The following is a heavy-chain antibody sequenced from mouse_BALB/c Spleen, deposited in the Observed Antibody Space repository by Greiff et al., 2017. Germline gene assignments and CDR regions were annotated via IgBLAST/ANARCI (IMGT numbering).Heavy chain of an antibody. Sequence: VHLVESGPELVKPGASVKMSCKASGYTFTDYVISWVKQRTGQGLEWIGEIYPGSGSTYYNEKFKGKATLTADKSSNTAYMQLSSLTSEDSAVYFCARSMVTTYYAMDYWGQGTSITVSS. J-gene: IGHJ4*01. V-gene: IGHV1-77*01. D-gene: IGHD2-1*01. CDR3: ARSMVTTYYAMDY. CDR1: GYTFTDYV. CDR2: IYPGSGST.